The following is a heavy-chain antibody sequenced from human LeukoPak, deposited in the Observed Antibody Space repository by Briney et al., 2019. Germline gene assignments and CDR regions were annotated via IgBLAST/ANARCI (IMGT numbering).Heavy chain of an antibody. CDR1: GFTFSVRG. CDR3: SRDGSGWSGDV. Sequence: GGSLRLSCVASGFTFSVRGMTWVRQAPGKGLEWVSTIPSTGNDIYYAGSVKGRFTCSRDNAKNSVYLQMDSLTADDTAVYYCSRDGSGWSGDVWGPGTTVTVSS. D-gene: IGHD6-19*01. CDR2: IPSTGNDI. V-gene: IGHV3-21*01. J-gene: IGHJ6*02.